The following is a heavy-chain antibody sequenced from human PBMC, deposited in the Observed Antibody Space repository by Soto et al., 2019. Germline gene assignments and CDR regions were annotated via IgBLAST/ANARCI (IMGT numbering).Heavy chain of an antibody. J-gene: IGHJ6*02. V-gene: IGHV3-21*06. CDR3: ARDWSRSSDGEGHYYYYGMDV. CDR2: ISTSSRYI. D-gene: IGHD6-6*01. Sequence: EVQLVESGGGLVKPGGSLRLSCAASGFIFSSYSMNWVRQAPGKGLEWVSFISTSSRYIYFADSVKGRFTISRDNAKNSLYLQMNSLRAEDMALYYCARDWSRSSDGEGHYYYYGMDVWGQGTTVTVSS. CDR1: GFIFSSYS.